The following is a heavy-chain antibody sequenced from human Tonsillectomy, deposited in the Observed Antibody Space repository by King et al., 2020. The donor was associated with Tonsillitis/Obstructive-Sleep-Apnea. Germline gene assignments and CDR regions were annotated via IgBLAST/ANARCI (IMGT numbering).Heavy chain of an antibody. CDR2: ISAHNGHT. V-gene: IGHV1-18*01. D-gene: IGHD3-22*01. CDR3: ARDSMGHYYESSAYYTINY. J-gene: IGHJ4*02. CDR1: GYTFTNYG. Sequence: VQLVQSGAEVKKPGASVKVSCKASGYTFTNYGISWVRQAPGQGLEWMAWISAHNGHTNYAQKLQGRVTMTTDTSTSTAYMELRSLRSDDTAVYYCARDSMGHYYESSAYYTINYGGQGTLVTVSS.